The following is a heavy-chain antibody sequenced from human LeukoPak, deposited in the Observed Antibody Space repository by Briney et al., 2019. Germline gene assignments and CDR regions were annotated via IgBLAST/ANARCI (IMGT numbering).Heavy chain of an antibody. CDR1: RFTFNSYW. J-gene: IGHJ4*02. CDR2: IKQDGSEK. D-gene: IGHD3-10*01. CDR3: ASQSYGLFAY. Sequence: GGSLRLSCAASRFTFNSYWMSWVRQAPGKGLERVANIKQDGSEKYYVDSVKGRFTISRDNAKNSLYLEMNSLRAEDTAVYYCASQSYGLFAYWGQGTLVTVSS. V-gene: IGHV3-7*01.